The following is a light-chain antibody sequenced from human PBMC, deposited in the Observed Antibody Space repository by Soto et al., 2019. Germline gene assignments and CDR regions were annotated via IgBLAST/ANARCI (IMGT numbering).Light chain of an antibody. CDR3: QQYNSYPWT. CDR1: QSISSW. V-gene: IGKV1-5*03. J-gene: IGKJ1*01. Sequence: DIQMTQSPSTLSASVGDRVTITCRASQSISSWLAWYQQKPGKAPNLLIYKASTLESGVPSSFSGSGSGTEFTLTISSLQPDDFATYYCQQYNSYPWTFGQGTKEEIK. CDR2: KAS.